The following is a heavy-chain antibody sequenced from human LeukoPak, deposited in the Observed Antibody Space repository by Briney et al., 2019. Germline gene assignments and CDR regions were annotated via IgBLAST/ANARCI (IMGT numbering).Heavy chain of an antibody. CDR1: GGSTSSYF. Sequence: SETLSLTCTVSGGSTSSYFWSWSGRPPGKGRKGSGYIYYSGSTNYNPSLKSRVTISVDPSKNQFSLKLSSVTAADTAVHYCARDHPSSGWPDYWGQGTLVTVSS. CDR3: ARDHPSSGWPDY. D-gene: IGHD6-19*01. CDR2: IYYSGST. V-gene: IGHV4-59*01. J-gene: IGHJ4*02.